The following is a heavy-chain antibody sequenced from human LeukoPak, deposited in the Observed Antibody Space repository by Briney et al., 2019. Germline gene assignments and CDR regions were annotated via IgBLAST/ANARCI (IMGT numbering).Heavy chain of an antibody. CDR1: GFAFSSYA. J-gene: IGHJ6*03. CDR2: ISGSGDRR. CDR3: AKDRGHCTNGVCHNYYYMDV. Sequence: GGSLRLSCAASGFAFSSYAMRWVRQAPGKGLEWVSSISGSGDRRDSADSVKGRFTISRDNSKNTLYLEMYSLRAEDTAVYYCAKDRGHCTNGVCHNYYYMDVWGKGTTVTVSS. D-gene: IGHD2-8*01. V-gene: IGHV3-23*01.